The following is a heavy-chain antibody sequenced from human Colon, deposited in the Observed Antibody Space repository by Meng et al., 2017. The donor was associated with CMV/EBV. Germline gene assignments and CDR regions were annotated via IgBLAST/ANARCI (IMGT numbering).Heavy chain of an antibody. CDR1: GFRFSDHF. CDR2: ITPDSTTK. J-gene: IGHJ2*01. Sequence: LTGAASGFRFSDHFMHWIRHTPERGLEWLSYITPDSTTKYHADSVKGRFTVSRDTAKNLMYLQMNSLRAEDTAVYYCAVQVGPTERYFDIWGRGTLVTVSS. CDR3: AVQVGPTERYFDI. V-gene: IGHV3-11*01. D-gene: IGHD1-26*01.